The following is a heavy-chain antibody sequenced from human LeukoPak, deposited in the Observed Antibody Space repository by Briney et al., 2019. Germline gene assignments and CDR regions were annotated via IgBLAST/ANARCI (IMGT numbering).Heavy chain of an antibody. CDR3: ARHNVLPLAFDT. V-gene: IGHV4-39*01. Sequence: SETLSLTCTVSGGSISSSSYYWGWIRQPPGKGLEWIGSIYYSGSTYYNPSLKSRVTISVDTSKNQFSLKLSSVTAADTAVYYCARHNVLPLAFDTWGQGTMVTVSS. J-gene: IGHJ3*02. D-gene: IGHD3-3*01. CDR2: IYYSGST. CDR1: GGSISSSSYY.